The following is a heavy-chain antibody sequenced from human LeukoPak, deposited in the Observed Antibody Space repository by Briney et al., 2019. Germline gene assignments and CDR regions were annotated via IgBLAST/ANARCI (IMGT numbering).Heavy chain of an antibody. V-gene: IGHV3-74*01. Sequence: PGGSLRLSCAASGFTFSSYWMHWVRQAPGKGLVWVSRINSDGSSTSYADSVKGRFTISRDNAKNTLYLQMNSLRAEDTAVYYCATEYYYYYMDVWGKGTTVTVSS. CDR3: ATEYYYYYMDV. J-gene: IGHJ6*03. CDR1: GFTFSSYW. CDR2: INSDGSST.